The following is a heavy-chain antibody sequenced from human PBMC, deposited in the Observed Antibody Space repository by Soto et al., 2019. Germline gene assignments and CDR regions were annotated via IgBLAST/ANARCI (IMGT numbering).Heavy chain of an antibody. D-gene: IGHD3-22*01. J-gene: IGHJ4*02. Sequence: ASVKVSCKASGYTFTGYYMHWVRQAPGQGLEWMGWINPNSGGTNYAQKFQGWVTMTRDTSISTAYMELSRLRSDDTAVYYCARGSTYYYDSSGYYGLALLDYWGQRTLVTVSS. V-gene: IGHV1-2*04. CDR3: ARGSTYYYDSSGYYGLALLDY. CDR1: GYTFTGYY. CDR2: INPNSGGT.